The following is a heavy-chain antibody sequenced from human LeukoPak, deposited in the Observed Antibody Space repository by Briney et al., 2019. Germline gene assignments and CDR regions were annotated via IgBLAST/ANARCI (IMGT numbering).Heavy chain of an antibody. Sequence: SETLSLTCTVSGGSISSYYWSWIRQPPGKGLEWIGYIYYSGSTNYNPSLKSRVTISVDTSKSQFSLKLSSVTAADTAVYYCARVPYSGYVNWFDPWGQGTLATVSS. CDR1: GGSISSYY. D-gene: IGHD5-12*01. J-gene: IGHJ5*02. CDR3: ARVPYSGYVNWFDP. CDR2: IYYSGST. V-gene: IGHV4-59*01.